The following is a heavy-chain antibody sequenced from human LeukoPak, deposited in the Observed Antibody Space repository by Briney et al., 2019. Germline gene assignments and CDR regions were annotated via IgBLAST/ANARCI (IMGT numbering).Heavy chain of an antibody. CDR2: IYTSGST. CDR1: GGSISRYY. Sequence: SETRSLTCAVSGGSISRYYWSSVRQPPGKGLEWIGYIYTSGSTNYNPSLKSRVTISVDTSKNQFSLNLSSVTAADTAVYYCAREGDVDTATWHWFDPWGQGTLVTVSS. V-gene: IGHV4-4*09. CDR3: AREGDVDTATWHWFDP. J-gene: IGHJ5*02. D-gene: IGHD5-18*01.